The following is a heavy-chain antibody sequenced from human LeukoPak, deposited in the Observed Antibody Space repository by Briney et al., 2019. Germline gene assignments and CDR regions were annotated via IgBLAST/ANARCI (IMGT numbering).Heavy chain of an antibody. CDR2: IWYDGSNK. D-gene: IGHD2-2*01. CDR1: GFTFSSYG. V-gene: IGHV3-33*01. Sequence: GGSLRLSCAASGFTFSSYGMHWVRQAPGKGLEWVAVIWYDGSNKYYADSVKGRFTISRDNSKNTLYLQMNSLRAEDTAVYYCARGARDIVVVPAGIRYYYYMDVWGKGTTVTVSS. CDR3: ARGARDIVVVPAGIRYYYYMDV. J-gene: IGHJ6*03.